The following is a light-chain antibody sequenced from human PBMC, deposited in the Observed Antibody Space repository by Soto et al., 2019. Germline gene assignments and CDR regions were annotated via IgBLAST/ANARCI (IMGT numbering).Light chain of an antibody. Sequence: QSARTQPASVSGSPGQSITISCTGTSSDVGAYNYVSWFQQHPGKAPKFMIYDVSNRPSGVSNRFSGSKSGNTASLTISGLQAEDEADYYCSSYTSSSTVVFGGGTKLTVL. CDR3: SSYTSSSTVV. V-gene: IGLV2-14*01. J-gene: IGLJ2*01. CDR2: DVS. CDR1: SSDVGAYNY.